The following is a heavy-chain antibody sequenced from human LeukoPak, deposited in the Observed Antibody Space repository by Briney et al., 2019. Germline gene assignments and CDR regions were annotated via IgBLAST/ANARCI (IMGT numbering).Heavy chain of an antibody. CDR3: ARVSSLWSFDY. CDR2: ISPDGSRT. J-gene: IGHJ4*02. Sequence: GGSLRLSCAASGFTFSTHCMHWVRQTPGKGLVWVSRISPDGSRTAYADSVKGRFTISRDNARDTLYLQLNSLGAEDTAVYYCARVSSLWSFDYWGQGTLVTVSS. D-gene: IGHD3-10*01. CDR1: GFTFSTHC. V-gene: IGHV3-74*01.